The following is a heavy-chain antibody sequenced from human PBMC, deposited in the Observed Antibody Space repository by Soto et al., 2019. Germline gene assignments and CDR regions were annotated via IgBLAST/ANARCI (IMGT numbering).Heavy chain of an antibody. Sequence: SVKVSCKTSGDIFSGYSISWVRQAPGQGLEWMGGIIPIFGTTNYAQRSHGRVTITADKSTSTVYMELYSLKSEDTAVYYCARDLGSGYDPGDYWGQGTLVTVSS. CDR2: IIPIFGTT. CDR3: ARDLGSGYDPGDY. D-gene: IGHD5-12*01. J-gene: IGHJ4*02. V-gene: IGHV1-69*06. CDR1: GDIFSGYS.